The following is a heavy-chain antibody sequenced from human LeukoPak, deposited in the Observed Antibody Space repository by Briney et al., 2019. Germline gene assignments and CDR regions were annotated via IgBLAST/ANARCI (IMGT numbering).Heavy chain of an antibody. D-gene: IGHD2/OR15-2a*01. V-gene: IGHV1-58*01. CDR3: ASRDTLGNPHFDY. J-gene: IGHJ4*02. CDR2: IVVGSGNT. CDR1: GFTFTSSA. Sequence: TSVKVSCKASGFTFTSSAVQWVRQARGQRLEWIGWIVVGSGNTNYAQKFQERVTITRDMSTSTAYMELSSLRSEDTAVYYCASRDTLGNPHFDYWGRGTLVTVSS.